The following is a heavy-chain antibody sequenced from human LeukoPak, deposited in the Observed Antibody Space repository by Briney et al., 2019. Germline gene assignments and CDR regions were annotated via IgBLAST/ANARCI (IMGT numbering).Heavy chain of an antibody. CDR2: IVGRDGST. J-gene: IGHJ1*01. CDR1: GFTFSSYG. V-gene: IGHV3-23*01. D-gene: IGHD4-17*01. Sequence: GGSLRLSCAASGFTFSSYGMSWVRQAPGKGLEWVSSIVGRDGSTYYADSVKGRFTISRDNSRNTLYLEVNSPRAEDTAVYYCSKDREVTTLGYFQHWGQGTLVTVSS. CDR3: SKDREVTTLGYFQH.